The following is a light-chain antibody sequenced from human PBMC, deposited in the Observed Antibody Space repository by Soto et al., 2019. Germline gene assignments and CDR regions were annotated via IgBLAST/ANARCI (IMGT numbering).Light chain of an antibody. V-gene: IGKV3-15*01. Sequence: EIVMTQSPATRSVSPGERATLSCRASQSVSSNLAWYQQKPGQAPRLLIYGASTRATGIPARFSGSGSGIEFTLTISSLQSEDFAVYYCQQYNNWPRTFGQGTKVEIK. CDR3: QQYNNWPRT. J-gene: IGKJ1*01. CDR1: QSVSSN. CDR2: GAS.